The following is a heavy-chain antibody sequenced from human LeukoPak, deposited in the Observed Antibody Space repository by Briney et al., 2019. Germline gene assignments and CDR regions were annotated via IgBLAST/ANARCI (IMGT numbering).Heavy chain of an antibody. V-gene: IGHV3-74*01. CDR2: INSDGSST. D-gene: IGHD3-22*01. CDR3: ARDRYDSSGYLHDY. Sequence: PGGSLRLSCAASGFTFSSYWMHWVRQAPGKGLVWVSRINSDGSSTSYADSVKGRFPISRDNAKNTLYLQMNSLRAEDTAVYYCARDRYDSSGYLHDYWGQGTLVTVSS. CDR1: GFTFSSYW. J-gene: IGHJ4*02.